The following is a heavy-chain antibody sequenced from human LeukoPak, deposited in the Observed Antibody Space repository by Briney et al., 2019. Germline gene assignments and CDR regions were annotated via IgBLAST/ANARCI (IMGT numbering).Heavy chain of an antibody. CDR1: GDIITELA. J-gene: IGHJ5*02. V-gene: IGHV1-24*01. CDR2: FDPEDGET. Sequence: ASVKVSCKVSGDIITELAIHWVRQAPGKGLEWMGGFDPEDGETTYAQKFKGRVSMTEDTSTDTAYMEVSSLESDDTAVYYCVAARIDWGRNWFDPWGQGTLLIVSS. CDR3: VAARIDWGRNWFDP. D-gene: IGHD3-9*01.